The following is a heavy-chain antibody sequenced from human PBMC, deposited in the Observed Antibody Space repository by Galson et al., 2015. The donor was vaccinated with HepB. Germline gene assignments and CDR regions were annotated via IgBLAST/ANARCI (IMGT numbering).Heavy chain of an antibody. D-gene: IGHD1-26*01. J-gene: IGHJ6*02. CDR1: GFSFSNYG. CDR3: AKDWNWETRYSGSFSGNYYYYGMNV. Sequence: SLRLSCAASGFSFSNYGMHWVRQAPGKGLEWVALISFDGSNKYYAGSVQGRFTISRDNSKNTLFLQMNNLGPEDTAMYYCAKDWNWETRYSGSFSGNYYYYGMNVWGQGTSVTVSS. CDR2: ISFDGSNK. V-gene: IGHV3-30*18.